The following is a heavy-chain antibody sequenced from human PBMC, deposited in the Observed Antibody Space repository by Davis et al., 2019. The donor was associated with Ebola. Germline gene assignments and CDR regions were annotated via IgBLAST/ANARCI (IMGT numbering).Heavy chain of an antibody. V-gene: IGHV3-23*01. J-gene: IGHJ6*02. D-gene: IGHD1-26*01. CDR3: ASGVGAYYYYGMDV. CDR1: GFTFSTYA. Sequence: GESLKISCAASGFTFSTYAMSWVRQAPGKGLEWVSAISGSGGSTYYADSVKGRFTISRDNSKNTLYLQMNSLRAEDTAVYYCASGVGAYYYYGMDVWGQGTTVTVSS. CDR2: ISGSGGST.